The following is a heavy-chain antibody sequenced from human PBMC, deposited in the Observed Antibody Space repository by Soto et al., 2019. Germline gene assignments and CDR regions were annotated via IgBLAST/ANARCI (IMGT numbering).Heavy chain of an antibody. CDR1: GGSFSGYY. D-gene: IGHD6-6*01. V-gene: IGHV4-34*01. CDR2: INHSGST. Sequence: SETLSLTCAVYGGSFSGYYWSWIRQPPGKGLEWIGEINHSGSTNYNPSLKSRVTISVDTSKNQFSLKLSSVTAADTAVYYCARVRSSSLSFYYYYYGMDVWGQGTTVTVS. J-gene: IGHJ6*02. CDR3: ARVRSSSLSFYYYYYGMDV.